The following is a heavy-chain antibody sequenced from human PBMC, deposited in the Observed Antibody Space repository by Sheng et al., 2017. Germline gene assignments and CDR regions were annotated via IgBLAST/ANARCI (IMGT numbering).Heavy chain of an antibody. CDR3: ARDRAYYDFWSGETYYYYYGMDV. J-gene: IGHJ6*02. CDR2: ITTSGSMV. Sequence: EVQLVESGGRLVQPGGSLRLSCAASGFSFKDYEMNWVRQAPGKGLEWLSYITTSGSMVKYADSVTGRFTISRDDATDSLNLQMTGLRVEDTAVYYCARDRAYYDFWSGETYYYYYGMDVWDQGP. V-gene: IGHV3-48*03. D-gene: IGHD3-3*01. CDR1: GFSFKDYE.